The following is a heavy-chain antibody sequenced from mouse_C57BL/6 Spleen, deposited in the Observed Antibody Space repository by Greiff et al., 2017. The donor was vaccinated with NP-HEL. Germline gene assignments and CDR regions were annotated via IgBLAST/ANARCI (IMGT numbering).Heavy chain of an antibody. CDR1: GYSITSDY. J-gene: IGHJ1*03. D-gene: IGHD1-1*01. CDR2: ISYSGST. CDR3: ARGGVYGSSRWYFDV. Sequence: EVHLVESGPGLAKPSQTLSLTCSVTGYSITSDYWNWIRKFPGNKLEYMGYISYSGSTYYNPSLKSRISITRDTSKNQYYLQLNSVTTEDTATYYCARGGVYGSSRWYFDVWGTGTTVTVSS. V-gene: IGHV3-8*01.